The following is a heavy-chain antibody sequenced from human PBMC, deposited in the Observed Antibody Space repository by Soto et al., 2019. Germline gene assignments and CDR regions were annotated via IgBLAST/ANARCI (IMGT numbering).Heavy chain of an antibody. CDR3: ARKTDYSKYYYGMDV. J-gene: IGHJ6*02. CDR2: IYYSGST. Sequence: SETLSLTCTVSGGSISSSSYYWGWIRQPPGKGLEWIGSIYYSGSTYYNPSLKSRVTISVDTSKNQFSLKLSSVTAADTAVYYCARKTDYSKYYYGMDVWGQGTTVTVSS. CDR1: GGSISSSSYY. V-gene: IGHV4-39*07. D-gene: IGHD2-21*01.